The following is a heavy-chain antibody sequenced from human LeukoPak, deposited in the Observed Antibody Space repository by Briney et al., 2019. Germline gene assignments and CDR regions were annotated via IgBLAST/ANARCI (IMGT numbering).Heavy chain of an antibody. Sequence: NAGGSLRLSCEVAGFTVTSNYMGWVRQAPGRGRGWVSSISASSNFIHYAESVRGRFTISRDNAKNSLYLQMNSLGAQDTAVYYCARPATGYCSSAGCHWDSWGQGTLVTVSS. V-gene: IGHV3-21*01. D-gene: IGHD2-2*01. CDR3: ARPATGYCSSAGCHWDS. CDR1: GFTVTSNY. CDR2: ISASSNFI. J-gene: IGHJ4*02.